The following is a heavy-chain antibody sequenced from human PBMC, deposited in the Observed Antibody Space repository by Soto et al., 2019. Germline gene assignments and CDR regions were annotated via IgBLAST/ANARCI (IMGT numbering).Heavy chain of an antibody. CDR3: AAVAGTSNGY. D-gene: IGHD6-19*01. CDR2: INHTGST. Sequence: SETLSLTCAVYGGSFSGHYWSWIRQPPGKGLEWIGEINHTGSTNYNPSLKSRVTISLDTSKNQFSLKLSSVTAADTAVYCCAAVAGTSNGYWGQGTLVTVSS. CDR1: GGSFSGHY. J-gene: IGHJ4*02. V-gene: IGHV4-34*01.